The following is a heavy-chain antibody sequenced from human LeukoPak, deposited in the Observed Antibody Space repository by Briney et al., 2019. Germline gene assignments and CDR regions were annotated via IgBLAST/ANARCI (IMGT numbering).Heavy chain of an antibody. J-gene: IGHJ2*01. Sequence: GGSLRLSCAASGFTFSTYSMNWVRQAPGKGLEWVALIWYDGNNKYYADPVKGRFTVSRDNSKNTLYLQMNSLRAEDTAVHYCARDLAAGEHFYFDLWGRGALVTVSS. V-gene: IGHV3-33*08. CDR3: ARDLAAGEHFYFDL. D-gene: IGHD7-27*01. CDR2: IWYDGNNK. CDR1: GFTFSTYS.